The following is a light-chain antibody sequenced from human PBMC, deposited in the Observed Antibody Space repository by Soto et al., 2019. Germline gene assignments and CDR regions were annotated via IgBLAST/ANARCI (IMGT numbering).Light chain of an antibody. CDR3: QQYSSSRWT. V-gene: IGKV3-20*01. CDR2: GAS. J-gene: IGKJ1*01. CDR1: QSISSSY. Sequence: DIVLTQSPSTLSSSPGEGATLSCRASQSISSSYLAWYQHNRGPAPRLLIYGASTRAAGTPPRFSGSGSETDFTLTISSLEPEDFAGYYCQQYSSSRWTFGEGTKVEIK.